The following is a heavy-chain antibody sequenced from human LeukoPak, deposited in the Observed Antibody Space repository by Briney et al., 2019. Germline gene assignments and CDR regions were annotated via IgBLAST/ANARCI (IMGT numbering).Heavy chain of an antibody. CDR1: GYTFTNFG. V-gene: IGHV1-8*01. D-gene: IGHD6-6*01. J-gene: IGHJ4*02. CDR3: ATAGEIAARHFDY. Sequence: ASVKVSCKASGYTFTNFGVTWVRQAPGQGLEWMGWMNPNSGNTGYAQKFQGRVTMTEDTSTDTAYMELSSLRSEDTAVYYCATAGEIAARHFDYWGQGTLVTVSS. CDR2: MNPNSGNT.